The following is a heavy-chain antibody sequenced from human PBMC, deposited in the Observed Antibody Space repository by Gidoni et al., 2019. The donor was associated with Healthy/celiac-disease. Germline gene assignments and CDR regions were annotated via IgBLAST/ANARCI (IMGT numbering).Heavy chain of an antibody. J-gene: IGHJ4*02. V-gene: IGHV4-39*02. D-gene: IGHD2-21*01. Sequence: QLPLQESGPGLVQPSETLSLTCTVSGVSLSSSSYYWGWIRQPPGKGLEWIGSIYYSGSTYYNPSLKSRVTISVDTSKNQFSLKLSSVTAADTAVYYCARDGKCGGECFDWGQGTLVTVSS. CDR2: IYYSGST. CDR1: GVSLSSSSYY. CDR3: ARDGKCGGECFD.